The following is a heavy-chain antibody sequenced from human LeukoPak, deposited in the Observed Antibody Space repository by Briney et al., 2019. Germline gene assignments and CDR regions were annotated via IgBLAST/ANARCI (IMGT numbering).Heavy chain of an antibody. CDR1: GFPFSSYG. J-gene: IGHJ4*02. CDR3: ARDLSAAFDF. CDR2: LVYDERS. V-gene: IGHV3-33*01. Sequence: TGGSLRLSCAASGFPFSSYGMHWVRQAPGKGLEWVARLVYDERSDYANSVKGRFSISRDNSKNTLFLDMSDLSVEDTAVYYCARDLSAAFDFWGQGVLVTVSS. D-gene: IGHD6-19*01.